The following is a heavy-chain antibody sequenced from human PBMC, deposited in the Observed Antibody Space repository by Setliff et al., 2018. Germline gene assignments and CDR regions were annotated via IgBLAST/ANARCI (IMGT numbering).Heavy chain of an antibody. CDR3: SRFGLYYEAVYGGGDYYYYGMDV. CDR2: ISGYNGNT. V-gene: IGHV1-18*01. D-gene: IGHD3-16*01. CDR1: GYTFTSYG. Sequence: ASVKVSCKASGYTFTSYGFSWVRQAPGQGLEWMGWISGYNGNTNYAQKVQGRVTMTTDTSMGTIYMELRSLRADDTAVYYCSRFGLYYEAVYGGGDYYYYGMDVWGQGTTVTVSS. J-gene: IGHJ6*02.